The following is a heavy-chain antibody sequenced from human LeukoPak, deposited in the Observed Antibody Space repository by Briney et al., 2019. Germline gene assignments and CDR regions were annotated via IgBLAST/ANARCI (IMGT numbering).Heavy chain of an antibody. CDR2: INPGNGNT. CDR1: GYTFTSHA. Sequence: GASVKVSCKASGYTFTSHAMHWVRQAPGQRLEWMGWINPGNGNTKYSQKFQGRVTIVRDTSASTAYMDLSSLRSEDTAVYYCARVVGWFGDAFDIWGQGTMVTVSS. V-gene: IGHV1-3*01. J-gene: IGHJ3*02. D-gene: IGHD3-10*01. CDR3: ARVVGWFGDAFDI.